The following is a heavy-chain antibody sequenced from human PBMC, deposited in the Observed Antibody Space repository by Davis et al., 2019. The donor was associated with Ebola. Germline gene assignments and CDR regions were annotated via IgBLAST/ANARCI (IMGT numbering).Heavy chain of an antibody. D-gene: IGHD3-22*01. CDR2: ISYDGSNK. CDR1: GFTFSSYA. V-gene: IGHV3-30*18. Sequence: PGGSLRLSCAASGFTFSSYAMHWVRQAPGKGLEWVAVISYDGSNKYYADSVKGRFTISRDNSKNTLYLQMNSLRAEDTAVYYCAKDRPFDSSGYHDYWGQGTLVTVSS. CDR3: AKDRPFDSSGYHDY. J-gene: IGHJ4*02.